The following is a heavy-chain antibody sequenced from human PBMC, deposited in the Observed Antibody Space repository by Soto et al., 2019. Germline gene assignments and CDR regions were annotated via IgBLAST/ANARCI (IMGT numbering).Heavy chain of an antibody. Sequence: QVQLVESGGGVVQPGRSLRLSCAASGFTFSSYGMHWVRQAPGKGLEWVAVISYDGSNKYYADSVKARFTISRDNSKNTLYLQMNSLRAEDTAVYYCAKDFAVWYQLLSPYDYYGMDVWGQGTTVTVSS. CDR2: ISYDGSNK. CDR1: GFTFSSYG. V-gene: IGHV3-30*18. CDR3: AKDFAVWYQLLSPYDYYGMDV. D-gene: IGHD2-2*01. J-gene: IGHJ6*02.